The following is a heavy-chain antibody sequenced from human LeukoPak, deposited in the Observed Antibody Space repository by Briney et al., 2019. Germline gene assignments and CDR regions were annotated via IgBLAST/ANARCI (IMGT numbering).Heavy chain of an antibody. CDR3: ARGLYHYDSSGFDY. J-gene: IGHJ4*02. CDR2: INHSGST. Sequence: SETLSLTYAVYGGSFSGYYWSWIRQPPGKGLELIGEINHSGSTNYNPSLKSRVTISVDTSKNQFSLKLSSVTAADTAVYYCARGLYHYDSSGFDYWGQGTLVTVSS. D-gene: IGHD3-22*01. V-gene: IGHV4-34*01. CDR1: GGSFSGYY.